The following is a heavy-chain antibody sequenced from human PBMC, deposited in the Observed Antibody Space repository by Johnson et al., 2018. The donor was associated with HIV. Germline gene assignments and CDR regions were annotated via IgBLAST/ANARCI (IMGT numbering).Heavy chain of an antibody. D-gene: IGHD6-13*01. Sequence: EVQLVESGGGLIQPGGSLRLSCAASGFTVSSNYINWVRQAPGKGLEWVSVIYSGGTTYYADSLKGRFIISRDNSKNTLYLQMNSLRAEDTAVYYCASVLAAAAMGAFDIWGQGTMVTVSS. CDR2: IYSGGTT. V-gene: IGHV3-66*03. CDR3: ASVLAAAAMGAFDI. CDR1: GFTVSSNY. J-gene: IGHJ3*02.